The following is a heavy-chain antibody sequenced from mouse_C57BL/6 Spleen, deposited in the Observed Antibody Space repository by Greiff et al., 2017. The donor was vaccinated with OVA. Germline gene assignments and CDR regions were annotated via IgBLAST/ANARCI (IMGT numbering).Heavy chain of an antibody. D-gene: IGHD3-2*02. J-gene: IGHJ3*01. CDR2: INPNNGGT. V-gene: IGHV1-18*01. CDR1: GHTFTDYN. Sequence: VQLKESGPELVKPGASVKIPCKASGHTFTDYNMDWVKQSHGKSLEWIGDINPNNGGTIYNQKFKGKATLTVDKSSSTAYMELRSLTSEDTAVYYCARSDSSGYVWFAYWGQGTLVTVSA. CDR3: ARSDSSGYVWFAY.